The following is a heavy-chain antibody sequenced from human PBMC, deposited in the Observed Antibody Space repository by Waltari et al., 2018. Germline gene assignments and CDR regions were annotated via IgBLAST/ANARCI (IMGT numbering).Heavy chain of an antibody. Sequence: QLQLQESGPGLVKPSETLSLTCTVSGGSISSSSYYWGWIRQPPGKGLEWIGSSHYSGSTYYNPSLKSRVTISVDTSKNQFSLKLSSVTAADTAVYYCASVRFGELWVWGQGTLVTVSS. V-gene: IGHV4-39*01. CDR3: ASVRFGELWV. CDR2: SHYSGST. J-gene: IGHJ4*02. D-gene: IGHD3-10*01. CDR1: GGSISSSSYY.